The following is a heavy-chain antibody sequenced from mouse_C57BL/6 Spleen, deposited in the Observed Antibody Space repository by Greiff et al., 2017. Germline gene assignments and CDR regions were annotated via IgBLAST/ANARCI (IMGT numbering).Heavy chain of an antibody. V-gene: IGHV1-55*01. CDR1: GYTFTSYW. CDR3: ARDYYPDGNYVDY. Sequence: VQLQQPGAELVKPGASVKMSCKASGYTFTSYWITWVKQRPGQGLEWIGDIYPGSGSTNYNEKFKSKATLTVDTSSSTAYMQLSSLTSEDSAVYDCARDYYPDGNYVDYWGQGTTLTVSS. J-gene: IGHJ2*01. CDR2: IYPGSGST. D-gene: IGHD1-1*01.